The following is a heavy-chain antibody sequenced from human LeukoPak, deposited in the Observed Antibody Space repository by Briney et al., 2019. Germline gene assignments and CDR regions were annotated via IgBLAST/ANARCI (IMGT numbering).Heavy chain of an antibody. Sequence: PGGSLRLSCAASGFTFSNYDMHWVRQAPGKGLKWVAFISYDGSKRYYADSVKGRFTISRDNSKNTLYLQMVSLRAEDTTVYYCGRGGGTQTVGIDYWGQGTLVAVSS. D-gene: IGHD1-26*01. J-gene: IGHJ4*02. CDR2: ISYDGSKR. V-gene: IGHV3-30-3*01. CDR1: GFTFSNYD. CDR3: GRGGGTQTVGIDY.